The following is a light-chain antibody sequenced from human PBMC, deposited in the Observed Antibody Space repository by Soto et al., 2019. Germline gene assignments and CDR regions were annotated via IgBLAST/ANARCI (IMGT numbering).Light chain of an antibody. Sequence: QSALTQPASVSGSPGQSITISCTGNSSDIGAYNYVSWYQQHPGQAPKLMIYDLTKRPSGVSFRFSGSKSGNTASLTISGLQADDEADYYCLSYTGDTTPCVFGPGTKLTVL. CDR3: LSYTGDTTPCV. V-gene: IGLV2-14*03. CDR2: DLT. CDR1: SSDIGAYNY. J-gene: IGLJ1*01.